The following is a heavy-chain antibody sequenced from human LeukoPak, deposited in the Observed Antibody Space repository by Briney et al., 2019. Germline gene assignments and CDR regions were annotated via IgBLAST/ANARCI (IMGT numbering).Heavy chain of an antibody. CDR3: ARGNPTQLLRYFDWLLDY. V-gene: IGHV1-2*06. CDR2: INPNSGGT. Sequence: ASVKVSCKASGYTFTGYYMHWVRQAPGQGLEWMGRINPNSGGTNYAQKFQGRVTMTRDTSISTAYMELSRLRSDDTAVYYCARGNPTQLLRYFDWLLDYRGQGTLVTVSS. J-gene: IGHJ4*02. D-gene: IGHD3-9*01. CDR1: GYTFTGYY.